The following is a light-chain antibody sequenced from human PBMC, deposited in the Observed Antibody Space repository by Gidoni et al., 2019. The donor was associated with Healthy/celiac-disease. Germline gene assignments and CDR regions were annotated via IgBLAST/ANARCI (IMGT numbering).Light chain of an antibody. CDR1: QSVLYSSNNKNY. V-gene: IGKV4-1*01. CDR3: QKYYSNLT. CDR2: WAS. Sequence: DIVMTQSPDSLAVSLGERATINCKSSQSVLYSSNNKNYLAWYQQKPGQPPKLLIYWASTRESGVPDRFSGSGSGTDFTLTISSLQAEDVAVYYCQKYYSNLTFGGGTKVEIK. J-gene: IGKJ4*01.